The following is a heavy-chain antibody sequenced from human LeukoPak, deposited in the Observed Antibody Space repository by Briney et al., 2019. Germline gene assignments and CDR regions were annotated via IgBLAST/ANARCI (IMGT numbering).Heavy chain of an antibody. CDR3: AKLKQWQPQRYFFEY. CDR1: GFTFSVYW. Sequence: PGGTLRLPCAASGFTFSVYWMTWVRQAPGKGLEWVSTISGSGGSRSYADSVKGRFTISRDNSKNTLYLQMNSLRAEDTAVYYCAKLKQWQPQRYFFEYWGQGALVTVAS. D-gene: IGHD6-19*01. CDR2: ISGSGGSR. J-gene: IGHJ4*02. V-gene: IGHV3-23*01.